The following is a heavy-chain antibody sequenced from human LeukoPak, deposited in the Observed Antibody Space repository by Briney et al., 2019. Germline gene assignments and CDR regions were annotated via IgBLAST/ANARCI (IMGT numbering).Heavy chain of an antibody. V-gene: IGHV3-23*01. J-gene: IGHJ4*02. CDR1: GFTFSSFA. CDR2: ISVSGGST. Sequence: GGSLRLSCAASGFTFSSFAMNWVRQAPGKGLEWVSSISVSGGSTYYADSVKGRFTISRDNSKNTVYLQMNSLRAEDTAVYYCAKDLGGYSSSVRGASHWGQGTLVTVSS. D-gene: IGHD6-6*01. CDR3: AKDLGGYSSSVRGASH.